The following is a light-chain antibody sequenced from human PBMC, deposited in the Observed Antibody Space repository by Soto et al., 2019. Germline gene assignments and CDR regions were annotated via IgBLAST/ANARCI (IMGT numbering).Light chain of an antibody. CDR2: GAY. V-gene: IGKV3-15*01. Sequence: EIVMAHSPATLSVSPVERATLSCRASQSVSSKLAWYQQKPGQPPRLLIYGAYNRATGIPARFSGSGSETDFTLTISILQSEDFGIYYCQQYNNPITFGPGTRLEIK. CDR1: QSVSSK. J-gene: IGKJ5*01. CDR3: QQYNNPIT.